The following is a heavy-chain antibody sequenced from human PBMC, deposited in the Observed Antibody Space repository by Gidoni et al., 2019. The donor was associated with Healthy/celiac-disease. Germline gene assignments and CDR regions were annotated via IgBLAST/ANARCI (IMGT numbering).Heavy chain of an antibody. J-gene: IGHJ3*02. CDR1: GFTFGDYA. CDR3: TRRSSGWYWGDAFDI. CDR2: IRSKAYGGTR. V-gene: IGHV3-49*04. D-gene: IGHD6-19*01. Sequence: EVQLVESGGGLVQPGRSLRLSCTASGFTFGDYAMSWVRQAPGKGLEWVGFIRSKAYGGTREYAASVKGRFTISRDDSKSIAYLQMNSLKTEDTAVYYCTRRSSGWYWGDAFDIWGQGTMVTVSS.